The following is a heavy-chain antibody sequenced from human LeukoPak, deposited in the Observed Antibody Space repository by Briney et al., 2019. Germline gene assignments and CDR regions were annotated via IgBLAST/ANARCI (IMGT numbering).Heavy chain of an antibody. CDR2: IYYSGST. V-gene: IGHV4-31*03. D-gene: IGHD1-26*01. CDR1: GGSISSGGYY. J-gene: IGHJ3*02. Sequence: PSETLSLTCTVSGGSISSGGYYWSWIRQHPGKGLEWIGYIYYSGSTYYNPSLKSRVTISVDTSKNQFSLKLSSVTAADAAIHYCARGLLHGGSYYRGFDIWGQGTMVTVSS. CDR3: ARGLLHGGSYYRGFDI.